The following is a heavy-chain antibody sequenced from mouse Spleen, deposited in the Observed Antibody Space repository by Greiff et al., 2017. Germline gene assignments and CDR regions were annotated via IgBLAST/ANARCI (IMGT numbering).Heavy chain of an antibody. CDR3: ARLTTATSMDY. CDR2: ISSGGSYT. D-gene: IGHD1-2*01. CDR1: GFTFSSYA. J-gene: IGHJ4*01. Sequence: EVMLVESGGGLVKPGGSLKLSCAASGFTFSSYAMSWVRQTPEKRLEWVATISSGGSYTYYPDSVKGRFTISRDNAKNTLYLQMSSLRSEDTAMYYCARLTTATSMDYWGQGTSVTVSS. V-gene: IGHV5-9-1*01.